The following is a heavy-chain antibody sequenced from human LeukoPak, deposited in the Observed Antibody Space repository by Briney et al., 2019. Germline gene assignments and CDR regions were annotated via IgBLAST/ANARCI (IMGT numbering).Heavy chain of an antibody. CDR2: IYYTGST. CDR3: ARHEKWLVRPRWFAP. D-gene: IGHD6-19*01. V-gene: IGHV4-59*08. Sequence: SETLSLTCTVSGGSISGSYWSWVRQPPGKGLEWIGYIYYTGSTNYNPSLKSRVTISVDTSKNQFSLKLSSVTAAHTSVTYWARHEKWLVRPRWFAPGGQGTLV. CDR1: GGSISGSY. J-gene: IGHJ5*02.